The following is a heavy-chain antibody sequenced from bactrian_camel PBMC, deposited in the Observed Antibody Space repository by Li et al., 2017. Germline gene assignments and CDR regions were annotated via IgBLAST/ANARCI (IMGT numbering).Heavy chain of an antibody. J-gene: IGHJ4*01. CDR2: MGSDGRT. Sequence: HVQLVESGGGSVQAGGSLRLSCAASGDTASTYCMAWFRQAPGKEREGVAAMGSDGRTSYADFVKGRFTISKDNAKNTLYLQLNSLKTEDTAMYYCATNDCSRAYCQRGQGTQVTVS. V-gene: IGHV3S55*01. CDR1: GDTASTYC. CDR3: ATNDCSRAYCQ. D-gene: IGHD3*01.